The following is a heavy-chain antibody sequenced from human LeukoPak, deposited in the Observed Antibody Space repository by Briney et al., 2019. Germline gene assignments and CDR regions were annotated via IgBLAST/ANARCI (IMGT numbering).Heavy chain of an antibody. V-gene: IGHV1-2*02. D-gene: IGHD2-2*01. J-gene: IGHJ4*02. CDR3: AIANCLEGSSTTCLFDY. CDR1: GYTFTDYY. CDR2: INPNDGDT. Sequence: GASVKVSCKASGYTFTDYYMHWVRQAPGQGLEWMGWINPNDGDTNYAQKFQGRVTMTRDTSISTAHMEVSRLRSDDTAVYYCAIANCLEGSSTTCLFDYWGQGTLVTVSS.